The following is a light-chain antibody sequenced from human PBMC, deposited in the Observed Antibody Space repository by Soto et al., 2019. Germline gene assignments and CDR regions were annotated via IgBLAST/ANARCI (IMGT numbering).Light chain of an antibody. Sequence: EIVLTQSPGTLSLSPGERATLSCRASQSVSSSYLVWYQQKPGQAPRLLMSGASSRATGISDRFSGSGSGTDFTLTISRLEPEDFAVYYCQQYGTSPYTFGQGTKLEIK. CDR2: GAS. CDR1: QSVSSSY. CDR3: QQYGTSPYT. J-gene: IGKJ2*01. V-gene: IGKV3-20*01.